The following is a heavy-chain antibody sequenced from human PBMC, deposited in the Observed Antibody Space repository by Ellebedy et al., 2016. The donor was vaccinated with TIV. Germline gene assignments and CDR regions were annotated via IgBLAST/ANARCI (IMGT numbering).Heavy chain of an antibody. D-gene: IGHD3-16*01. CDR1: GFNFNSYS. CDR3: SRDWGDS. CDR2: ISGDGTHT. V-gene: IGHV3-21*01. J-gene: IGHJ4*02. Sequence: PGGSLRLSCAASGFNFNSYSMIWVRQAPGKGLEWVSTISGDGTHTYYAASGKGRFTISRDNTKNSLSLHMDRLTVGDTAVYFCSRDWGDSWGQGTLVTVSS.